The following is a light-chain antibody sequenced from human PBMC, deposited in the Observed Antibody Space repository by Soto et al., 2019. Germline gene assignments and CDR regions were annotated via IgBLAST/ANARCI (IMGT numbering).Light chain of an antibody. V-gene: IGLV2-14*01. CDR3: SSYTTSSTHVV. CDR2: DVS. J-gene: IGLJ2*01. CDR1: SSDVGSYNY. Sequence: QSALTQPASVSGSPGQSITISCTGTSSDVGSYNYVSWYQQYPGKAPKLMIYDVSNRPSGVSYRFSGSKSANTASLTISGLQDEDEADYYCSSYTTSSTHVVFGGGTKVTVL.